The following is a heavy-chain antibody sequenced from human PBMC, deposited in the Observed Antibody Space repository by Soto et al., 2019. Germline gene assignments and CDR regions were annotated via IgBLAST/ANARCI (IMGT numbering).Heavy chain of an antibody. CDR3: VSQRTTVITQAHFDY. Sequence: SETLSLTCTVSGGSVTNSSYYWGWIRQSPGKGLEWIGSVYYRGRSYSKSSVKSRVTISVDTSKNQFSLNLNSVTASDTAVYFCVSQRTTVITQAHFDYWGPGALVTVSS. CDR1: GGSVTNSSYY. V-gene: IGHV4-39*01. CDR2: VYYRGRS. J-gene: IGHJ4*02. D-gene: IGHD4-4*01.